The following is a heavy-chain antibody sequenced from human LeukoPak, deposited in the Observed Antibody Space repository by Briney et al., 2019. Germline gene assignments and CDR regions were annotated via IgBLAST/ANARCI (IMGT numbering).Heavy chain of an antibody. V-gene: IGHV4-59*12. CDR2: IYYTGNT. CDR3: ARAGFVWGSYRPFDY. J-gene: IGHJ4*02. Sequence: SETLSLTCTVSGGSISNYYWNWIRQPPGKGLEWIGYIYYTGNTNYNPSLKSRVTISVDTSKNQFSLKLSSVTAADTAVYYCARAGFVWGSYRPFDYWGQGTLVTVSS. CDR1: GGSISNYY. D-gene: IGHD3-16*02.